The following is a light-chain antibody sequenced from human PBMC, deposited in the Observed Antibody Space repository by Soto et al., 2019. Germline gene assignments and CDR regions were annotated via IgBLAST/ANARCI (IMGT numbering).Light chain of an antibody. CDR2: DVS. J-gene: IGLJ2*01. CDR1: SSDVGGYNY. Sequence: QSALTQPASVSESPGQSITISCTGTSSDVGGYNYVSWYQQHPGKAPKLMIYDVSNRPSGVSNRFSGSKSVNTASLTISGLQAEDEADYYCSSYTSSSTLVFGGGTKVTVL. V-gene: IGLV2-14*01. CDR3: SSYTSSSTLV.